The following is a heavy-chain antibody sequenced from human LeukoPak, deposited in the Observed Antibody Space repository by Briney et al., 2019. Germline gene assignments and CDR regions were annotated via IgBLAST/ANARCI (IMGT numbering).Heavy chain of an antibody. CDR1: GYTFTSYY. D-gene: IGHD6-6*01. V-gene: IGHV1-69*05. Sequence: SVKVSCKASGYTFTSYYMHWVRQAPGQGLEWMGGIIPIFGTANYAQKFQGRVTITTDESTSTAYMELSSLRSEDTAVYYCARDRGIAARPYYYYYYMDVWGKGTTVTVSS. J-gene: IGHJ6*03. CDR3: ARDRGIAARPYYYYYYMDV. CDR2: IIPIFGTA.